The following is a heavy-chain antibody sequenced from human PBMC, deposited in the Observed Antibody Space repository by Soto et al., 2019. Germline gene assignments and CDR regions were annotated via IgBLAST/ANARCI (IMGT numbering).Heavy chain of an antibody. CDR3: ARAGSITIFGVVIPDYYYYGMDV. D-gene: IGHD3-3*01. Sequence: ASVKVSCKASGYTFTSYDINWVRQATGQGLEWMGWMNPNSGNTGYAQKFQGRVTMTRNTSLSTAYMELSSLRSEDTAVYYCARAGSITIFGVVIPDYYYYGMDVWGQGTTVTVSS. CDR1: GYTFTSYD. CDR2: MNPNSGNT. V-gene: IGHV1-8*01. J-gene: IGHJ6*02.